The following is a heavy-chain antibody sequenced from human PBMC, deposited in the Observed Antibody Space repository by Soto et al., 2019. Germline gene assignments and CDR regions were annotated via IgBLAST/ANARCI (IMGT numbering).Heavy chain of an antibody. CDR3: ARDGRNGGYFDY. V-gene: IGHV1-18*01. CDR2: ISVYNGNT. J-gene: IGHJ4*02. Sequence: ASVKVSCKTSGYTFNSYGIGWVRQAPGQGLEWMGWISVYNGNTNYAQKVQGRVTMTTDTSTSTAYMELRSLRSDDTAVYYCARDGRNGGYFDYWGQGTVVTV. D-gene: IGHD2-8*01. CDR1: GYTFNSYG.